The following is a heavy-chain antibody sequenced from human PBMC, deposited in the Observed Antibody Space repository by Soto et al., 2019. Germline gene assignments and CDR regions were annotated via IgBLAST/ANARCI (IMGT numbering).Heavy chain of an antibody. Sequence: GESLKISCKGSGYSFTSYWISWVRQMPGKGLEWMGRIDPSDSYTNYSPSFQGHVTISADKSISTAYLQWSSLKASDTAMYYCARHEYSSSSEGYYFDYWGQGTLVTVSS. V-gene: IGHV5-10-1*01. J-gene: IGHJ4*02. CDR3: ARHEYSSSSEGYYFDY. D-gene: IGHD6-6*01. CDR1: GYSFTSYW. CDR2: IDPSDSYT.